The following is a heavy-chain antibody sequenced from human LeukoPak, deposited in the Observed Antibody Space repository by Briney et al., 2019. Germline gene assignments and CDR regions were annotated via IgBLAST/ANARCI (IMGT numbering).Heavy chain of an antibody. CDR2: ISYDGSNK. J-gene: IGHJ4*02. CDR3: ARDSSSDY. CDR1: GFTFSSYA. V-gene: IGHV3-30*04. Sequence: GGSLRLSCAASGFTFSSYAMHWVRQAPGKGLEWVAVISYDGSNKYYADSVKGRFTISRDNSKNTLYLQMNSLRAEDTAVYYCARDSSSDYWGQGTLVTVSS. D-gene: IGHD6-6*01.